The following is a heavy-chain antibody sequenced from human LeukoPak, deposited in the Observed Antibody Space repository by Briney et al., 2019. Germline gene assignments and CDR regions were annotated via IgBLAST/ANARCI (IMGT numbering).Heavy chain of an antibody. V-gene: IGHV4-59*11. CDR3: ARVLQNYYHLDV. CDR1: GSSISSHY. J-gene: IGHJ6*03. D-gene: IGHD3-3*01. Sequence: SETLSLTCTVSGSSISSHYWSWVRQPSGKGLEWIGNVYDSESTHYKSSLKSRVTISVDTSKNQFSLRLTSVTAADTAVYYCARVLQNYYHLDVWGKGTTVTVSS. CDR2: VYDSEST.